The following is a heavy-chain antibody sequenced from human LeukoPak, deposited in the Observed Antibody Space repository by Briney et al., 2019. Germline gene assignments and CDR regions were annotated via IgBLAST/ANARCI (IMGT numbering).Heavy chain of an antibody. CDR3: ARGQWLDNS. D-gene: IGHD6-19*01. CDR1: GESLSGYY. CDR2: INNSGNT. V-gene: IGHV4-34*01. Sequence: PSETLSLTCAVYGESLSGYYWTWIRQPPGKGLEWIGEINNSGNTNYNPSLKSRVTISVDTSKNQFSLKLTSVTAADTAVYYCARGQWLDNSWGQGTLVTVSS. J-gene: IGHJ4*02.